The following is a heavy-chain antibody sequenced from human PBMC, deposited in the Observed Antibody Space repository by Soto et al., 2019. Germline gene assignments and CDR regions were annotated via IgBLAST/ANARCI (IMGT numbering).Heavy chain of an antibody. D-gene: IGHD3-10*01. J-gene: IGHJ4*02. CDR1: GGSISSYY. Sequence: SETLSLTCTVSGGSISSYYWSWIRQPPGKGLEWIGYIYYSGSTNYNPSLKSRVTISVDTSKNQFSLKLSSVTAADTAVYYCARHLRRYDCFDYWGQGTLVTVSS. V-gene: IGHV4-59*08. CDR3: ARHLRRYDCFDY. CDR2: IYYSGST.